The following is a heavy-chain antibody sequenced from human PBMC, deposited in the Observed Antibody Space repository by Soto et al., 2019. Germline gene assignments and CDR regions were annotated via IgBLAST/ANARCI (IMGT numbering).Heavy chain of an antibody. J-gene: IGHJ4*02. D-gene: IGHD6-6*01. CDR2: IDPSDSYT. Sequence: GESLKISCNGSGYSFTSYWISWVRQMPGKGLEWMGRIDPSDSYTNYSPSFQGHVTISADKSISTAYLQWSSLKASDTAMYYCARVDSSSSPYFDYWGQGTLVTVSS. CDR1: GYSFTSYW. CDR3: ARVDSSSSPYFDY. V-gene: IGHV5-10-1*01.